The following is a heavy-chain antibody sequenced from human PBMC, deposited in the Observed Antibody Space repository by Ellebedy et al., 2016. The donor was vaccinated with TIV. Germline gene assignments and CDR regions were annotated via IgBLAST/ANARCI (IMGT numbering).Heavy chain of an antibody. D-gene: IGHD6-19*01. V-gene: IGHV3-9*01. CDR2: ISWNSGNI. Sequence: GGSLRLSXAASGFTFDDYALHWVRQAPGKGLEWLSGISWNSGNIDYANSVKGRFIISRENAKNSLYLQMNSVRLEDTALYYCARDRGIAMGHSYYIDAWGKGTMVTVSS. CDR1: GFTFDDYA. J-gene: IGHJ6*03. CDR3: ARDRGIAMGHSYYIDA.